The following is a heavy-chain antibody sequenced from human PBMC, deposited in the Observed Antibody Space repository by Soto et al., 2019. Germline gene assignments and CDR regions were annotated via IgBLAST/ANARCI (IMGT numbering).Heavy chain of an antibody. Sequence: GESLKISCKGSGYSFTSYWIGWVRQMPGKGLEWMGIIYPGDSDTRYSPSFQGQVTISVYKSISTAYLQWSSLKASDTAMYYCARRAYYYDSSGYYYLGYFDYWGQGTLVTVSS. CDR3: ARRAYYYDSSGYYYLGYFDY. CDR2: IYPGDSDT. V-gene: IGHV5-51*01. CDR1: GYSFTSYW. D-gene: IGHD3-22*01. J-gene: IGHJ4*02.